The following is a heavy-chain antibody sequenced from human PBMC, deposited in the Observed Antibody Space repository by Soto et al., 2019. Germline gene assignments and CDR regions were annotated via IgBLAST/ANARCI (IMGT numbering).Heavy chain of an antibody. CDR1: GFTFSSYA. V-gene: IGHV3-23*01. D-gene: IGHD3-22*01. CDR2: ISGSGGST. CDR3: AKDDYYDRSGYDYQFH. J-gene: IGHJ4*02. Sequence: EVQLLESGGGLVQPGGSLRLSCAASGFTFSSYAMSWVRQAPGKGLEWVSAISGSGGSTYYADSVKGRFTISRDNSKNTLYLQMNSLRAEDTAVYYCAKDDYYDRSGYDYQFHWGQGTLVTVSS.